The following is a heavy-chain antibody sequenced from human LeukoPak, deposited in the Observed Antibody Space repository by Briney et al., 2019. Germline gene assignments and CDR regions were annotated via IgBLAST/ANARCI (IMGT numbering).Heavy chain of an antibody. Sequence: GGSLRLSCAASGFTFSSYAMSWVRQAPGTGLEWVSAISGSGGSTYYADSVKGRFTISRDNSKNTLYLQMNSLRAEDTAVYYCAKDREEYSSSSGDFDYWGQGTLVTVSS. V-gene: IGHV3-23*01. CDR1: GFTFSSYA. CDR2: ISGSGGST. D-gene: IGHD6-6*01. CDR3: AKDREEYSSSSGDFDY. J-gene: IGHJ4*02.